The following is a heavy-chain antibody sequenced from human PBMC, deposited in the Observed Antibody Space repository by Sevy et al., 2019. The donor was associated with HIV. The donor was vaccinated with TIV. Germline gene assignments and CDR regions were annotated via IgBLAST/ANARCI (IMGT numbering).Heavy chain of an antibody. J-gene: IGHJ4*02. V-gene: IGHV3-33*01. Sequence: GGSLRLSCAASGFSFSSYGMHWVRQAPGKGLEWVAVIYYDGNNKYYADSVKGRFTISRDKSKNTLYLQMNSLGAEDTAVYYCARDSNDYGDYRLSYYFDYWGQGTLVTVSS. CDR2: IYYDGNNK. CDR3: ARDSNDYGDYRLSYYFDY. D-gene: IGHD4-17*01. CDR1: GFSFSSYG.